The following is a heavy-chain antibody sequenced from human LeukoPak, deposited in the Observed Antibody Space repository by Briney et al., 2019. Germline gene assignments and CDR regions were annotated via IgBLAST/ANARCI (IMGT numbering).Heavy chain of an antibody. CDR1: GYSFTAYW. Sequence: PGESLEISRKVSGYSFTAYWIGWVRQMPGKGLEWMGIIYPGYSETRYSPSFQGQVTISADKSISTAYLQWSSLKASDTAMYYCARVASGSYYYYYYMDVWGKGTTVTVSS. V-gene: IGHV5-51*01. CDR2: IYPGYSET. CDR3: ARVASGSYYYYYYMDV. J-gene: IGHJ6*03. D-gene: IGHD3-10*01.